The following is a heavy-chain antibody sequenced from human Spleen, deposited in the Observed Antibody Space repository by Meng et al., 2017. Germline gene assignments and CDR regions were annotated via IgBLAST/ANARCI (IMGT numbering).Heavy chain of an antibody. CDR1: GGSFSGYY. Sequence: QVQLQLLGAGLLKPSGTLSLTCAVYGGSFSGYYWSWIRQPPGKGLEWIGEINHNGSTNYNPSLKSRVTISLDTSKNQFSLKLSSVTAADTSVYYCARGLSIAVVPGHWFDPWGQGTLVTVSS. J-gene: IGHJ5*02. CDR2: INHNGST. CDR3: ARGLSIAVVPGHWFDP. V-gene: IGHV4-34*01. D-gene: IGHD2-2*01.